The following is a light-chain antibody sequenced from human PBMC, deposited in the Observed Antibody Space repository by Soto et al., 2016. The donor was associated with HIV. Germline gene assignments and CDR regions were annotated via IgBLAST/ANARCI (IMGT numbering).Light chain of an antibody. V-gene: IGKV1-33*01. J-gene: IGKJ1*01. CDR2: DAS. CDR1: QDISNY. CDR3: QQYNIVPWT. Sequence: DIQMTQSPSSLSASVGDRVTITCQASQDISNYLNWYQQKPGKAPKLLIYDASNLETGVPSRFSGSGSGTDFTFTISSLQPEDVGTYYCQQYNIVPWTFGQGTKLEMK.